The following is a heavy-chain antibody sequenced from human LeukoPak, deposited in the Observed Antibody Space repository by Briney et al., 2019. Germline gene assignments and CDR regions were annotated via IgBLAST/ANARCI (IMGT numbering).Heavy chain of an antibody. D-gene: IGHD3-3*01. CDR2: IYHSGST. Sequence: SETLFLTCAVSGYSISSGYYWGWIRPPPGKGLEWIGSIYHSGSTYYNPSLKSRVTISVDTSKNRFSLKLSSVTAADTAVYYCARLLREWLNFDYWGQGTLVTVSS. J-gene: IGHJ4*02. V-gene: IGHV4-38-2*01. CDR3: ARLLREWLNFDY. CDR1: GYSISSGYY.